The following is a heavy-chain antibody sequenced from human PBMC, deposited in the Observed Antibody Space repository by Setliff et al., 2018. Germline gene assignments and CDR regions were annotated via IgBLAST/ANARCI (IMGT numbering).Heavy chain of an antibody. CDR2: INPGNGNT. CDR1: GYTFTDYA. D-gene: IGHD3-22*01. Sequence: ASVKVSCKASGYTFTDYAMHWVRQAPGQRLEWMGWINPGNGNTKYSQKFQGIVTITRDTSATTAYMELSSLRSEDTAVYYCARDKGYDSSGYYFYYYYYMDVWGKGTTVTVSS. CDR3: ARDKGYDSSGYYFYYYYYMDV. J-gene: IGHJ6*03. V-gene: IGHV1-3*01.